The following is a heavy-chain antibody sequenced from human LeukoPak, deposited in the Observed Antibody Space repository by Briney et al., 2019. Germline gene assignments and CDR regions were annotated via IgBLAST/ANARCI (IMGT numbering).Heavy chain of an antibody. J-gene: IGHJ4*02. CDR3: ARLSVGGATDFDY. CDR2: IYYSGST. Sequence: SETLSLTCTVSGGSISSSSYYWGWIRQPPGKGLEWIGNIYYSGSTYYNPSLKSRVAISVDTSKNQFSLKLSSVTAADTAVYYCARLSVGGATDFDYWGQGTLVTVSS. D-gene: IGHD1-26*01. V-gene: IGHV4-39*01. CDR1: GGSISSSSYY.